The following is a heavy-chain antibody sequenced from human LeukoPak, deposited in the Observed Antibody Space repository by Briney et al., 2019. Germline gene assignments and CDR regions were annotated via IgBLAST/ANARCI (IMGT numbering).Heavy chain of an antibody. CDR3: ARLSGGSDF. D-gene: IGHD2-15*01. J-gene: IGHJ4*02. V-gene: IGHV1-2*02. CDR2: MNPNTGGT. CDR1: GYTFTDCY. Sequence: ASVKVSCKASGYTFTDCYLNWVRQAPGQGLEWMGWMNPNTGGTDYAQKFQGRVTMTRDTSISTAYLELSRLKSDDTAMYYCARLSGGSDFWGQGTLVTVSS.